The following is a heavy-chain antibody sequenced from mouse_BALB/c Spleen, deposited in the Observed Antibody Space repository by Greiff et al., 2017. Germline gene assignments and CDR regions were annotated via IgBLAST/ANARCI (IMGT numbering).Heavy chain of an antibody. J-gene: IGHJ1*01. CDR3: ARGGKRIPYWYFDV. CDR2: IYPGSGST. D-gene: IGHD2-1*01. CDR1: GYNFTSYW. V-gene: IGHV1-55*01. Sequence: QVQLQQPGAELVKPGTSVKLSCKASGYNFTSYWINWVKLRPGQGLEWIGDIYPGSGSTNYNEKFKSKATLTVDTSSSTAYMQLSSLASEDSALYYCARGGKRIPYWYFDVWGAGTTVTVSS.